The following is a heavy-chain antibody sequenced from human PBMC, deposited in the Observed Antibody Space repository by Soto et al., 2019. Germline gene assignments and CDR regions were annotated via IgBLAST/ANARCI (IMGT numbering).Heavy chain of an antibody. D-gene: IGHD3-10*01. CDR1: GFTFDDYA. V-gene: IGHV3-9*01. Sequence: EAQLVESGGGLMQPGRSLRLSCVASGFTFDDYAIHWVRQAPGKGLEWASGISWNGAATGYADSVKGRFTISRDNAKNSLYLQMSSLRTEDTAIYYCANLPLYGSGFDCWGQGTLVTVSS. CDR3: ANLPLYGSGFDC. CDR2: ISWNGAAT. J-gene: IGHJ4*02.